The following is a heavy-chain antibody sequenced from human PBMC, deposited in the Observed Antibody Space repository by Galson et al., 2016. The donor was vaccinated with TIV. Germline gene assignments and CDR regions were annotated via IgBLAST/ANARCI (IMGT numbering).Heavy chain of an antibody. J-gene: IGHJ4*03. D-gene: IGHD4-17*01. CDR3: ARARYGDYFDY. CDR1: GDTFTGYY. Sequence: SVKVSCKASGDTFTGYYVHWVRQAPGQGLEWMGWIDPRSVATNYARKFQGRVTMTRDTSISTAYMELSRLKSDDTAVYYCARARYGDYFDYWGQGTTVTVSS. V-gene: IGHV1-2*02. CDR2: IDPRSVAT.